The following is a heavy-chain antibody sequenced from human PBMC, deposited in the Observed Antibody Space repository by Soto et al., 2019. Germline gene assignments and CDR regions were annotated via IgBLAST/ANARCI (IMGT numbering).Heavy chain of an antibody. CDR3: ARLGSSGWYQGSYFDY. V-gene: IGHV4-39*01. CDR2: ILYSGSI. D-gene: IGHD6-19*01. CDR1: GGSITRNNHY. J-gene: IGHJ4*02. Sequence: QLQLQESGPGLVKPSETLSLTCTVSGGSITRNNHYWGWIRQSPEKGLEWIGSILYSGSINYNPSLKSRVTISVETSKNQFSLKMSSVTAADTAVYYCARLGSSGWYQGSYFDYWGQGTLVTVSS.